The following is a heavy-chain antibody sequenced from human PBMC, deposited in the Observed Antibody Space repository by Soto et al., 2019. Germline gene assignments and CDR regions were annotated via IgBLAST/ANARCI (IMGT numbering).Heavy chain of an antibody. V-gene: IGHV3-48*03. CDR3: VRDTMRASAAASLDS. CDR2: ISVSGNII. Sequence: EVQLVESGGGLVQPGGSLRLSCAASGFTFSTYEFNWVRQAPGRGLEWISYISVSGNIIKYADSVKGRFTISRDNAENSLHLHMSSLTVDDTAVYFCVRDTMRASAAASLDSWGQGTQVIVSS. CDR1: GFTFSTYE. D-gene: IGHD6-13*01. J-gene: IGHJ4*02.